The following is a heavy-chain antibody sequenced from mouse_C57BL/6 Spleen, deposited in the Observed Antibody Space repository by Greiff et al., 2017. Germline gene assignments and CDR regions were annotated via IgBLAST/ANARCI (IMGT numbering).Heavy chain of an antibody. Sequence: QVQLQQSGAELVKPGASVKLSCKASGYTFTSYWMHWVKQRPGQGLEWIGMIHPNSGSTNYNEKFKSKATLTVDKSSSTAYMQLSSLTSEDSAVYYCARRMGEDAMDYWGQGTSVTVSS. CDR1: GYTFTSYW. D-gene: IGHD2-3*01. V-gene: IGHV1-64*01. CDR3: ARRMGEDAMDY. J-gene: IGHJ4*01. CDR2: IHPNSGST.